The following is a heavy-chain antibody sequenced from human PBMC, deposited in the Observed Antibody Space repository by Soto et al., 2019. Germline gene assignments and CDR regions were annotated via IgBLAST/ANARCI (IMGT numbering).Heavy chain of an antibody. V-gene: IGHV4-39*07. CDR1: GGSISSSDYY. J-gene: IGHJ5*02. CDR3: ARVPGP. CDR2: IYYSGSA. D-gene: IGHD7-27*01. Sequence: SETLSLTCTVSGGSISSSDYYWGWIRQPPGKGLEWIGNIYYSGSASYNPSLKSRVTISVDTSKNQFSLKLSSVTAADTAVYYCARVPGPWGQGTLVTVSS.